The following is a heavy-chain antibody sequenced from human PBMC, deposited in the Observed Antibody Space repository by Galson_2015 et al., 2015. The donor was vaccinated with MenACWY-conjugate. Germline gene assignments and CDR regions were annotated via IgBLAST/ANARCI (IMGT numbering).Heavy chain of an antibody. CDR2: IIPVFHTT. CDR3: ARPGGDYEQRTFFDY. V-gene: IGHV1-69*13. J-gene: IGHJ4*02. Sequence: SVKASCKASGDSFNTYSFNWIRQAPGQGPEWLGGIIPVFHTTDYAQRFQGRLTITADESTSTVYMELSSLRSDDTAIYYCARPGGDYEQRTFFDYWGQGTLVIVSS. D-gene: IGHD4-17*01. CDR1: GDSFNTYS.